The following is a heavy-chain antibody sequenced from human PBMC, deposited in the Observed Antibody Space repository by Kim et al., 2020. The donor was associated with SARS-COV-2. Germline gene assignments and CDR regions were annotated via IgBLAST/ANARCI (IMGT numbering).Heavy chain of an antibody. J-gene: IGHJ4*02. CDR3: VRGHQWLIKN. CDR1: GFTFDVYA. CDR2: ISRDGGEI. D-gene: IGHD6-19*01. V-gene: IGHV3-43*02. Sequence: GGSLRLSCAASGFTFDVYAIQWVRQVPGKGLEWVSLISRDGGEIKHADSVKGRFTISRDNSKKSVYLQMNSLRGEDSALYYCVRGHQWLIKNWGQGTQVTVSS.